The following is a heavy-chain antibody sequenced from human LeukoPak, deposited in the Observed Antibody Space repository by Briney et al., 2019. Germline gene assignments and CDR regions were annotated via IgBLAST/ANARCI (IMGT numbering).Heavy chain of an antibody. V-gene: IGHV3-21*01. CDR1: GFTFSSYS. Sequence: GGSLRLSCAASGFTFSSYSMNWVRQAPGKGLEWVSSISSSSSYIYYADSVKGRFTISRDNAKNSLYLQMNSLRAEDTAVYYCASSFSRLATKVRFDYWGQGTLVTVSS. J-gene: IGHJ4*02. CDR2: ISSSSSYI. CDR3: ASSFSRLATKVRFDY. D-gene: IGHD5-12*01.